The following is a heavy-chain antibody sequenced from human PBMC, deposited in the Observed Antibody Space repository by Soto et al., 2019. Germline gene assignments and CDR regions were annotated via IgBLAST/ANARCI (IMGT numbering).Heavy chain of an antibody. V-gene: IGHV4-59*01. CDR2: IYYSGST. CDR3: ERESGPSQKDAFDI. CDR1: GGSISSYY. J-gene: IGHJ3*02. Sequence: SETLSLTCTVSGGSISSYYWSWIRQPPGKGLEWIGYIYYSGSTNYNPSLKSRVTISVDTSENQFSLKLSSVTAAGTAVYSCERESGPSQKDAFDIWGQGTMVTVSS.